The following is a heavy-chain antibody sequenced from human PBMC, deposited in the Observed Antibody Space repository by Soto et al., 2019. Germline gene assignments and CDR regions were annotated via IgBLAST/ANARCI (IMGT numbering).Heavy chain of an antibody. V-gene: IGHV3-64D*08. CDR3: VKDRGIQLWPPENFDY. Sequence: PGGSLRLSCSASGFTFSSYAMHWVRQAPGKGLEYVSAISSNGGSTYYADSVKGRFTISRGNSKNTLYLQMSSLRAEDTAVYYCVKDRGIQLWPPENFDYWGQGTLVTV. CDR1: GFTFSSYA. D-gene: IGHD5-18*01. CDR2: ISSNGGST. J-gene: IGHJ4*02.